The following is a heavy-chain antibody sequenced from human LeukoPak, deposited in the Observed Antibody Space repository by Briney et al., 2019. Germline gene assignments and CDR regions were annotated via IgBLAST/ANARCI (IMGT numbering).Heavy chain of an antibody. Sequence: GGSLRPSCAASGFTFSDYYMSWIRQAPGKGLEWVSAISGSGGSTYYADSVKGRFTISRDNAKNSLYLQMNSLRAEDTAVYYCASSLGRYDYVWGSYRGDYWGQGTLVTVSS. V-gene: IGHV3-11*04. CDR3: ASSLGRYDYVWGSYRGDY. CDR1: GFTFSDYY. J-gene: IGHJ4*02. CDR2: ISGSGGST. D-gene: IGHD3-16*02.